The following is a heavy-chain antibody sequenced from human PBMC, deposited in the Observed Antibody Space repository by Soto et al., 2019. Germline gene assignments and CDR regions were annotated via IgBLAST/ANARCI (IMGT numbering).Heavy chain of an antibody. D-gene: IGHD6-19*01. CDR2: ISAYNGNT. V-gene: IGHV1-18*04. CDR3: ARVRYSSGWPLFDY. J-gene: IGHJ4*02. Sequence: ASVKVSCKASGYTFTSYGISWVRQAPGQGLEWMGWISAYNGNTSYAQKLQGRVTMTTDTSTSTAYMELRCLRSDDTAVYYCARVRYSSGWPLFDYWGQGTRVTVSS. CDR1: GYTFTSYG.